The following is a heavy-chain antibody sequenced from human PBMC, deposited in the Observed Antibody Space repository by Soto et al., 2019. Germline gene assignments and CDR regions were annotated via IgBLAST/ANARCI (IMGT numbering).Heavy chain of an antibody. CDR3: KGSYYDSSGYYYEFRDY. V-gene: IGHV3-73*01. D-gene: IGHD3-22*01. Sequence: GGSLRLSCAAAGFTFSGSAMHWVRQASGKGLEWVGLIRSKANIYATAYAASVKGRFTISRDDSKKTAYPQMNSLKTEDTAVYYCKGSYYDSSGYYYEFRDYWGQGTLVTASS. CDR1: GFTFSGSA. J-gene: IGHJ4*02. CDR2: IRSKANIYAT.